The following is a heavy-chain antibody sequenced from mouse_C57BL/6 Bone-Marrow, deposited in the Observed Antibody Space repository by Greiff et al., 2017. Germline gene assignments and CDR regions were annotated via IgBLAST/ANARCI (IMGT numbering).Heavy chain of an antibody. Sequence: VQLQQSGPVLVKPGASVKMSCKASGYTFTDYYMNWVKQSHGKSLEWIGVINPYNGGTSYNQKFKGKATLTVDKSSSTAYMELNSLTSEDSAVYYCARRCTVEPMDYGGQGTSVTVSS. CDR2: INPYNGGT. D-gene: IGHD1-1*01. V-gene: IGHV1-19*01. CDR3: ARRCTVEPMDY. J-gene: IGHJ4*01. CDR1: GYTFTDYY.